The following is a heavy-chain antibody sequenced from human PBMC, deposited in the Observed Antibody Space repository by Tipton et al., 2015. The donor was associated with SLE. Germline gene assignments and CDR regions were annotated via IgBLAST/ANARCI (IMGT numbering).Heavy chain of an antibody. CDR3: ARGLLVVPAAMGGWFDP. Sequence: GLVKPSETLSLTCTVSGGSINNYYWSWIRQPPGKGLEWIGYIYYSGSTYYNPSLKSRVTISVDTSKNQFSLKLSSVTAADTAVYYCARGLLVVPAAMGGWFDPWGQGTLVTVSS. CDR2: IYYSGST. CDR1: GGSINNYY. D-gene: IGHD2-2*01. J-gene: IGHJ5*02. V-gene: IGHV4-59*12.